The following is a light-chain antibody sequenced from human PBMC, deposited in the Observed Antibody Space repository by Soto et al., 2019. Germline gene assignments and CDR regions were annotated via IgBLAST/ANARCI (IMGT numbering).Light chain of an antibody. J-gene: IGLJ1*01. CDR1: SSNIGTGYD. V-gene: IGLV1-40*01. CDR3: QSYDSSLSAYV. CDR2: RNS. Sequence: QSALTQPPSLSGAPGQRVTISCTGSSSNIGTGYDVHWYQQLPGTAPKLLIYRNSNRPSGVPDRFSGSKSGTSASLAITGLQAEDEADYYCQSYDSSLSAYVFGTGTKVTVL.